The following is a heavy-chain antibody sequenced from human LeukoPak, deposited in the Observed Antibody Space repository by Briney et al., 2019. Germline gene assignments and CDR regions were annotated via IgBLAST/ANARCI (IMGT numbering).Heavy chain of an antibody. D-gene: IGHD1-1*01. J-gene: IGHJ6*02. CDR1: GFTFSSYS. CDR3: ARGGGTPHYYSYGMDV. Sequence: NSGGSLRLSCAASGFTFSSYSMNWVRQAPGKGLEWVSSISSSSSYIYYADSVKGRFTISRDNAKNSLYLQMNSLRAEDTAVYYCARGGGTPHYYSYGMDVWGQGTTVTVSS. V-gene: IGHV3-21*01. CDR2: ISSSSSYI.